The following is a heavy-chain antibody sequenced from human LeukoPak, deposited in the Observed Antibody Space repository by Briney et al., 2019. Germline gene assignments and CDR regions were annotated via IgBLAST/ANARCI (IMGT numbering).Heavy chain of an antibody. J-gene: IGHJ4*02. D-gene: IGHD6-19*01. CDR2: ITWNSGSI. Sequence: PGGSLRLSCAASGFSFSSLGMSWVRQAPGKGLEWVSGITWNSGSIAYADSVKGRFTISRDNAKNSLYLQMNSLTTDDVAFYYCTRSTGWYNYFDYWGQGALVTVSS. CDR3: TRSTGWYNYFDY. V-gene: IGHV3-9*03. CDR1: GFSFSSLG.